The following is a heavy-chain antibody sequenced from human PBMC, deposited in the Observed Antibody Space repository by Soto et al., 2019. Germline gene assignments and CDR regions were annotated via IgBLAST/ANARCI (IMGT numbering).Heavy chain of an antibody. Sequence: ASVKVSCKASGYTFTSYGISWVRQAPGQGLEWMGGIIPIFGTANYAQKFQGRVTITADESTSTAYMELSSLRSEDTAVYYCASGTLNWNHRTLDYWGQGTLVTVSS. CDR2: IIPIFGTA. D-gene: IGHD1-20*01. J-gene: IGHJ4*02. CDR3: ASGTLNWNHRTLDY. V-gene: IGHV1-69*13. CDR1: GYTFTSYG.